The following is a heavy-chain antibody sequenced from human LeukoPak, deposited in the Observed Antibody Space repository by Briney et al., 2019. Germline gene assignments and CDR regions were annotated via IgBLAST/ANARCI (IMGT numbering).Heavy chain of an antibody. CDR3: ASGIWFGELTYDY. J-gene: IGHJ4*02. Sequence: PGGSLRLSCAASGFTVSSNYMGWVRQAPGKGLEWVSVIYSGGSTYYADSVKGRFTISRDNSKNTLYLQMNSLGAEDTAVYYCASGIWFGELTYDYWGQGTLVTVSS. V-gene: IGHV3-66*01. CDR1: GFTVSSNY. CDR2: IYSGGST. D-gene: IGHD3-10*01.